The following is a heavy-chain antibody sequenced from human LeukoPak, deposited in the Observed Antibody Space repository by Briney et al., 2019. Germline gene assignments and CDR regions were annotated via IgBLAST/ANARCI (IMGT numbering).Heavy chain of an antibody. CDR1: GLTFNNYA. CDR2: ISGSGTST. D-gene: IGHD1-26*01. J-gene: IGHJ4*02. V-gene: IGHV3-23*01. CDR3: AKYRNEVGATPNY. Sequence: GGSLRLSCAASGLTFNNYAMSWVRQAPGEGLEWVSTISGSGTSTYYADSVKGRSTISRDNSKNTLYLQMNSLGAEDTALYFCAKYRNEVGATPNYWGQGTLVTVSS.